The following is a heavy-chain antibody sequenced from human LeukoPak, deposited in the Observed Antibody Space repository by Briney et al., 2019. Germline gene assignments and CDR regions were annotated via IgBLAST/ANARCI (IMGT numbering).Heavy chain of an antibody. CDR2: ISSRSRTT. CDR1: GFTFSDSF. D-gene: IGHD4-17*01. CDR3: ARDGRGYNYGDYSSFDY. V-gene: IGHV3-11*04. Sequence: GGSLRLSCEASGFTFSDSFMSWIRQAPGKGLAWIAYISSRSRTTHYADSVKGRFTISRDNAKNSLYLQMNSLRAEDTAVYYCARDGRGYNYGDYSSFDYWGQGTLVTVSS. J-gene: IGHJ4*02.